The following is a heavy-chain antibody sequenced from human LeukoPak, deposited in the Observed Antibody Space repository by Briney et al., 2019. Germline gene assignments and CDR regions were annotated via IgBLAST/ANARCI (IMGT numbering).Heavy chain of an antibody. Sequence: PGGSLRLSCAASGFTFSNYAMSWVRQAPGKGLEWVSEISVSGGSTYYADSVKGRFTISRDNSKNTLYLQMNSLRAEDTAVYYCARDLYAPIFGVVIMGYYYYGMDVWGQGTTVTVSS. CDR3: ARDLYAPIFGVVIMGYYYYGMDV. V-gene: IGHV3-23*01. J-gene: IGHJ6*02. CDR2: ISVSGGST. D-gene: IGHD3-3*01. CDR1: GFTFSNYA.